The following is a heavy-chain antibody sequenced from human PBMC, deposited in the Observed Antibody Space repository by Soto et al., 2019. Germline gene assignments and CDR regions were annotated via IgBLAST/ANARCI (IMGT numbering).Heavy chain of an antibody. CDR3: AREDCTTTRCPSFDS. J-gene: IGHJ5*01. D-gene: IGHD2-2*01. V-gene: IGHV4-30-4*01. Sequence: SETLSLTCTVSGGSISSGDFYWRWIRQPPGKNLEWIGYIYYSGTTYYNPSLKSRVTISVDVSKNQFSLKLTSVTAADTAVYYCAREDCTTTRCPSFDSWGQGTLVTVSS. CDR2: IYYSGTT. CDR1: GGSISSGDFY.